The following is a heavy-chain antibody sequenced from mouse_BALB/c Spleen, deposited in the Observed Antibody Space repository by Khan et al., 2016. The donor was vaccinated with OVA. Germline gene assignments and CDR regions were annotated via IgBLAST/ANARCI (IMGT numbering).Heavy chain of an antibody. CDR1: GYTFSNYW. J-gene: IGHJ2*01. CDR2: FLPGSGNA. CDR3: AREKDGKRDYFDS. Sequence: QVQLKQSGAELMKPGASVKISCKATGYTFSNYWIEWVKQRPGHGLEWIGEFLPGSGNANYNERFKGKATFASDASSNTAFMQLSSLTSEDSAVYFSAREKDGKRDYFDSWGQGTILTVS. V-gene: IGHV1-9*01. D-gene: IGHD1-1*01.